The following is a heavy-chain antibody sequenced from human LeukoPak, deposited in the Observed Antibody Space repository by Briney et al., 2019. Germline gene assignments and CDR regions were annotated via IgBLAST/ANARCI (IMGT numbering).Heavy chain of an antibody. D-gene: IGHD3-22*01. Sequence: ASVNFYCPASGYTFTSYGISWVRPAPGQGLEWMGWISGYNGNTNYAQKLQGRVTMTTDTSTSTAYMELRSLRSDDTAVYYCARVVNADSSGYVYWGQGPVVSVSS. CDR2: ISGYNGNT. V-gene: IGHV1-18*01. CDR3: ARVVNADSSGYVY. J-gene: IGHJ1*01. CDR1: GYTFTSYG.